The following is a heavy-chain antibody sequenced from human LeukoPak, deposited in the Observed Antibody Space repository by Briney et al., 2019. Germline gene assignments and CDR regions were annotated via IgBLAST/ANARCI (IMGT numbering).Heavy chain of an antibody. J-gene: IGHJ6*02. CDR3: ARLTYSYYGMDV. CDR2: ISSSSSYI. Sequence: GGSLRLSCAASGFTFSSYVMSWVRQAPGKGLEWVSAISSSSSYIYYADSVKGRFTISRDNAKNSLYLQMNSLRAEDTAVYYCARLTYSYYGMDVWGQGTTVTVSS. V-gene: IGHV3-21*01. D-gene: IGHD4-11*01. CDR1: GFTFSSYV.